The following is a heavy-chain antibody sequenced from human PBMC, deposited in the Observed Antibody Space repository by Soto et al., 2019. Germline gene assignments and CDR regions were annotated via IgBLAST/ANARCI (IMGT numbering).Heavy chain of an antibody. V-gene: IGHV2-5*02. Sequence: QITLKESGPTLVKPTQTLTVTCTFSGFSLSTNGEGVGWIRQPPGKALEWLAVIYWDDDKRYSPSLKSRLTITKDTSKNQVVLTMTNMDPVDTATYSCAHSYYDDSSAYPFDYWGQGTLVTVSS. D-gene: IGHD3-22*01. CDR2: IYWDDDK. CDR1: GFSLSTNGEG. J-gene: IGHJ4*02. CDR3: AHSYYDDSSAYPFDY.